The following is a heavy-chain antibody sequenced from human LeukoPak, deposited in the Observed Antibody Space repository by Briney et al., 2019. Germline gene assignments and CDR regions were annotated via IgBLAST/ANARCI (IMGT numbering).Heavy chain of an antibody. CDR1: GGSISSCY. V-gene: IGHV4-59*01. Sequence: SETLSLTCTVSGGSISSCYWSWIRQPPGKGLEWIGYIYYSGSTNYNPSLKSPVTISVDTSKNQFSLKLSSVTAADTAVYCCARELWFGELTNWFDPWGQGTLVTVSS. D-gene: IGHD3-10*01. CDR3: ARELWFGELTNWFDP. CDR2: IYYSGST. J-gene: IGHJ5*02.